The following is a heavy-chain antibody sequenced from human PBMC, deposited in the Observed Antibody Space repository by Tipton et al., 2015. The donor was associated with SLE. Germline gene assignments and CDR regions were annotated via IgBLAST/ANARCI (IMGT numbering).Heavy chain of an antibody. CDR3: AKSRGSGLSYFDY. J-gene: IGHJ4*02. CDR1: GFTFDDYA. D-gene: IGHD3-16*01. V-gene: IGHV3-9*01. Sequence: SLRLSCAASGFTFDDYAMHWVRQAPGKGLEWVSGISWNSGSIGYADSVKGRFTISRDNAKNSLYLQMNSLRAEDTALYYCAKSRGSGLSYFDYWGQGTLVTVSS. CDR2: ISWNSGSI.